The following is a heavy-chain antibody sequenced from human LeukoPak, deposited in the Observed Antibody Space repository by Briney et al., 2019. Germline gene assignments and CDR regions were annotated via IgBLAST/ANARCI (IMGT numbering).Heavy chain of an antibody. V-gene: IGHV3-21*01. CDR2: ISSTSSYI. CDR1: GFTFNTYN. J-gene: IGHJ2*01. D-gene: IGHD2-15*01. CDR3: ARTISGDCSGVNCYWYFDL. Sequence: PGGSLRLSCVASGFTFNTYNMNWVRQAPGKGLVWVSSISSTSSYIYYADSVKGRFTISRDNAKNSLYLQMNSLRDEDTAMYYCARTISGDCSGVNCYWYFDLWGRGTLVTVSS.